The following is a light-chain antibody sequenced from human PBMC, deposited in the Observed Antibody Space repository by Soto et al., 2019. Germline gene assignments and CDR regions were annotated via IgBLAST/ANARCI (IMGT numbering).Light chain of an antibody. CDR1: QSVSSY. Sequence: EIVLTQSPATLSLSPGERATLSCRASQSVSSYLAWYQQKPGQAPRLLIYDASNRATGIPARFSGSGSGTDFTLTTSSLEPEDCAVYYGQQRSNWPPLTFGGGTKVEIK. CDR2: DAS. V-gene: IGKV3-11*01. J-gene: IGKJ4*01. CDR3: QQRSNWPPLT.